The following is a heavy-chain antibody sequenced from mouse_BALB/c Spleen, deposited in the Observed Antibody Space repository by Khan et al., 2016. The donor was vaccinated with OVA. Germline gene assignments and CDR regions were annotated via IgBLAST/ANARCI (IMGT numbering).Heavy chain of an antibody. D-gene: IGHD6-1*01. Sequence: RQQCGSELVRPGASVKLSCKTSGYIFTSYWIHWVKQRSGQGLEWIARIYPGNGSSYYNELFKGKATLTADQSPSTPYMELTGLKSEDYALFFCASEDGLTSAWFAYWGQGTLVTVSA. CDR3: ASEDGLTSAWFAY. V-gene: IGHV1-76*01. J-gene: IGHJ3*01. CDR1: GYIFTSYW. CDR2: IYPGNGSS.